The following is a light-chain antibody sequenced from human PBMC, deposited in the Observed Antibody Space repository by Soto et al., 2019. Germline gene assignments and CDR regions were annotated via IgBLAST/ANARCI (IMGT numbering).Light chain of an antibody. CDR2: DAS. CDR3: QEGTYWPA. CDR1: QSVSSSY. V-gene: IGKV3D-20*02. Sequence: EIVLTQSPGTLSLSPGERATLSCRASQSVSSSYLAWYHQKPGQAPRLIIYDASVRATGIPARFSGSGSGTDFTLTISSLEPEDFAVYYCQEGTYWPAFGGGTKVDIK. J-gene: IGKJ4*01.